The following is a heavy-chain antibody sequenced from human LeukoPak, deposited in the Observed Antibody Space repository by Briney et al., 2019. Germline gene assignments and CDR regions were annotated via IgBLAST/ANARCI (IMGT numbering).Heavy chain of an antibody. V-gene: IGHV3-30*02. CDR1: GLTLSSHG. CDR3: AKSSSDASDYYADQAPFDV. CDR2: VRYDGSRK. J-gene: IGHJ3*01. D-gene: IGHD3-22*01. Sequence: GGSLRLSCAASGLTLSSHGMHWVRQTPGKGLEWVAFVRYDGSRKYYADSVKGRFTVSRDNSQHTVYLQMNSLRREDTAVYYFAKSSSDASDYYADQAPFDVWGQGTMVTVSS.